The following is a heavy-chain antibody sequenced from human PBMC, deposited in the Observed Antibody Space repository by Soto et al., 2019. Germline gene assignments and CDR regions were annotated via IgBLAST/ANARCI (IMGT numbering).Heavy chain of an antibody. D-gene: IGHD4-17*01. CDR2: IWFDGSKK. Sequence: PGGSLRLSCTASGFTFSSYGMHWVRQAPGKGLEWVAVIWFDGSKKYYADSLKGRFTISRDDSKSTLYLQMNSLRAEDTAVYYCARDIGNYGDYHFDYWGQGTLVTVSS. V-gene: IGHV3-33*01. CDR1: GFTFSSYG. CDR3: ARDIGNYGDYHFDY. J-gene: IGHJ4*02.